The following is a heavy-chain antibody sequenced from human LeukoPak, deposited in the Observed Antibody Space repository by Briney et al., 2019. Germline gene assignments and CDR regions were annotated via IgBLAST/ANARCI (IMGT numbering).Heavy chain of an antibody. D-gene: IGHD2-21*02. CDR1: GGTFSSYA. V-gene: IGHV1-69*05. J-gene: IGHJ4*02. Sequence: EASVKVSCKASGGTFSSYAISWVRQAPGQGLEWMGRIIPIFGTANYAQKFQGRVTITTDESTSTAYMELSSLRSEDTAVYYCARDRVRTAIPSYFDYWGQGTLVTVPS. CDR3: ARDRVRTAIPSYFDY. CDR2: IIPIFGTA.